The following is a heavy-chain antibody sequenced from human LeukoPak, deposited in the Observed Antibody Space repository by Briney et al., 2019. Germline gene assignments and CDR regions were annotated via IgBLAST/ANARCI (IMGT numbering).Heavy chain of an antibody. V-gene: IGHV4-30-2*01. CDR2: FYHSGNT. CDR3: ARVPYNFGSGGSDGWFDP. Sequence: PSETLSLTCEVSGDSITTGGHSWSWIRQPPGKGLEWLGYFYHSGNTYYNPSLESRVTMSIDASKNQLSLKVTSVTAADTAVYYCARVPYNFGSGGSDGWFDPWGQGSLVIVSS. J-gene: IGHJ5*02. D-gene: IGHD3/OR15-3a*01. CDR1: GDSITTGGHS.